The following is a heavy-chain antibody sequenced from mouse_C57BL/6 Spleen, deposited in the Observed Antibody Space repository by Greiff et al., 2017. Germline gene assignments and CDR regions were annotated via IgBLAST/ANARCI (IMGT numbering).Heavy chain of an antibody. CDR2: ISCGSSSI. D-gene: IGHD3-2*02. Sequence: VQRVASGGGLVKPGGFLKLSCAASGFTFSDHGMHWVRQAPEKGLKGVAYISCGSSSIYYADTVKGRFTISRDNAKNTLFLQMTSLRSEDTAMYYCARRTAQATAWFAYWGQGTLVTVSA. V-gene: IGHV5-17*01. CDR1: GFTFSDHG. J-gene: IGHJ3*01. CDR3: ARRTAQATAWFAY.